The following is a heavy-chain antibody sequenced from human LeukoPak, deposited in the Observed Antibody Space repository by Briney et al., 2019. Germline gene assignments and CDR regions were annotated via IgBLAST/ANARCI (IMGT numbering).Heavy chain of an antibody. V-gene: IGHV1-18*01. CDR3: ARHPRWDIAAAGISPVFDY. J-gene: IGHJ4*02. Sequence: ASVKVSCKASGYTFTSYGISWVRQAPGQGLEWMGWISAYNGNTNYAQKLQGRVTMTTDTSTSTAYMELRSLRSDDTAVYYCARHPRWDIAAAGISPVFDYWGRGTLVTVSS. D-gene: IGHD6-13*01. CDR2: ISAYNGNT. CDR1: GYTFTSYG.